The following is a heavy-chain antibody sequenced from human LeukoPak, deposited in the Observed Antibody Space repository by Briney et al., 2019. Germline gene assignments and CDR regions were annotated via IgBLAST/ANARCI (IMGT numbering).Heavy chain of an antibody. CDR3: PRGRRDSGEVYYYYMDV. CDR1: GGSFSGYY. CDR2: INHSGST. V-gene: IGHV4-34*01. J-gene: IGHJ6*03. D-gene: IGHD3-10*01. Sequence: SETLSLTCAVYGGSFSGYYWSWIRQPPRKGLEWVGEINHSGSTNYNPSLKSRVTISVDTSKNQFSLKLSSVTAADTPVYYCPRGRRDSGEVYYYYMDVWGKGTTVTVSS.